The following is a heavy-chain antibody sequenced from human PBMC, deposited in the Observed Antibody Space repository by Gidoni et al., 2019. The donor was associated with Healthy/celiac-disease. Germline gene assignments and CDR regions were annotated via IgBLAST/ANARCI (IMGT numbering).Heavy chain of an antibody. J-gene: IGHJ3*02. CDR2: ISGSGGST. Sequence: EVQLVESGGGLVQPGGSLRLSCAASGFTFSSYAMSWVRQAPGKGLEWVSAISGSGGSTYYADSVKGRFTISRDNSKKTLYLQMNSLRAEDTAVYYCANDGGGIDAFDIWGQGTMVTVSS. D-gene: IGHD2-15*01. V-gene: IGHV3-23*04. CDR3: ANDGGGIDAFDI. CDR1: GFTFSSYA.